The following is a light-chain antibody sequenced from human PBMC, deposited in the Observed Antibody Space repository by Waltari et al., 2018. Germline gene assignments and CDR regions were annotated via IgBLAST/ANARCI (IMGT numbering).Light chain of an antibody. V-gene: IGKV3-20*01. CDR1: QSVSSSY. CDR3: QQYRT. J-gene: IGKJ2*02. CDR2: GAS. Sequence: EIVLTQSPGTLSLSPGERATLSCRASQSVSSSYLAWYQQKPGQAPRLLIYGASSRATGIPDRFSGSGSGTDFTLTISRLEPEDFAVYYCQQYRTFGQGPSWRSN.